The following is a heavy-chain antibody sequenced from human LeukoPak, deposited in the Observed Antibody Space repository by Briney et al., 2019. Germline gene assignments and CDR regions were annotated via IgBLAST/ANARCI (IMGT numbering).Heavy chain of an antibody. D-gene: IGHD3-10*01. CDR1: SGSISSTSYY. Sequence: SDTLSLACTVSSGSISSTSYYWGWIRQPPGMGLEWIGSMYYSGSTYYNPSLKSRVTISVDTSKSQFSLKLSSVTAADTAVYYCAREMRSPRGGFDYWDQGTLVTVSS. V-gene: IGHV4-39*07. CDR3: AREMRSPRGGFDY. J-gene: IGHJ4*02. CDR2: MYYSGST.